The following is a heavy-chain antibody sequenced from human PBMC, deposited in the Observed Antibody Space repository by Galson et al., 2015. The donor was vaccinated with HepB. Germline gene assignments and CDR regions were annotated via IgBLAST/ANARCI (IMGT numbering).Heavy chain of an antibody. CDR3: SRVYFGLGSSSAHWYFDL. CDR2: ISSTGTTM. J-gene: IGHJ2*01. V-gene: IGHV3-48*02. D-gene: IGHD3-10*01. Sequence: SLRLSCAASGFTFSSYTMNWVRQAPGKGLESVSYISSTGTTMYYAASAKGRFTISRENAQNSLYLQMNSLRDEDTAVYFCSRVYFGLGSSSAHWYFDLWGRGALVTVSA. CDR1: GFTFSSYT.